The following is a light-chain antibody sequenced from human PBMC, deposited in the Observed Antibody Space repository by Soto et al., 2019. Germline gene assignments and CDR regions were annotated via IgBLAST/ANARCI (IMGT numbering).Light chain of an antibody. CDR3: QQYFSYPYT. CDR2: GAS. Sequence: AIRMTQSPSSLSASIGDRVTFTCRASHRLNTYLAWYQQKPGKAPKLLIYGASTLQSGVPSRFSGSGSGTDFTLLISSLQSEDLATYYCQQYFSYPYTFGQGTKLEIK. CDR1: HRLNTY. J-gene: IGKJ2*01. V-gene: IGKV1-8*01.